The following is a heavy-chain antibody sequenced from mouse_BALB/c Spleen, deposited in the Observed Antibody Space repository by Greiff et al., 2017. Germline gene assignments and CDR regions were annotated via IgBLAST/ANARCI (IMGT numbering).Heavy chain of an antibody. CDR2: ICSGGSYT. V-gene: IGHV5-9-4*01. Sequence: EVKVEESGGGLVKPGGSLKLSCAASGFTFSSYAMSWVRQSPEKRLEWVAEICSGGSYTYYPDTVTGRFTISRDNAKNTLYLEMSSLRSEDTAMYYSAKVYYCGSSYRRFAYWGQGTLVTVSA. J-gene: IGHJ3*01. CDR1: GFTFSSYA. D-gene: IGHD1-1*01. CDR3: AKVYYCGSSYRRFAY.